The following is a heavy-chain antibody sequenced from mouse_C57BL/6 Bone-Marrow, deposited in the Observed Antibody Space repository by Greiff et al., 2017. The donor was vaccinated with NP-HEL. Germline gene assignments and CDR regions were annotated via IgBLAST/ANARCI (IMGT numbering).Heavy chain of an antibody. V-gene: IGHV1-81*01. CDR3: ARSPYGAYFDY. CDR2: IYPRSGNT. J-gene: IGHJ2*01. Sequence: VQLQQSGAELARPGASVKLSCKASGYTFTSYGISWVKQRTGQGLEWIGEIYPRSGNTYYNEKFKGKATLTADKSSSTAYMELLSLTSEDSAVYFCARSPYGAYFDYWGQGTTLTVSS. CDR1: GYTFTSYG. D-gene: IGHD1-1*01.